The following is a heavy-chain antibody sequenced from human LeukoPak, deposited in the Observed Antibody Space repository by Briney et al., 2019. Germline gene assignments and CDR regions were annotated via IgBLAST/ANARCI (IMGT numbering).Heavy chain of an antibody. CDR1: GGSISGSSYN. V-gene: IGHV4-39*01. Sequence: SETLSLTCTVSGGSISGSSYNWAWIRQPPGKGLEWIGSIDNSGSTYYNPSLKSRITISVDTSKDQFSLKLTSVTAVDTAVYYCARPPGIAAAWFDPWGQGTLVTVSS. CDR2: IDNSGST. D-gene: IGHD6-13*01. CDR3: ARPPGIAAAWFDP. J-gene: IGHJ5*02.